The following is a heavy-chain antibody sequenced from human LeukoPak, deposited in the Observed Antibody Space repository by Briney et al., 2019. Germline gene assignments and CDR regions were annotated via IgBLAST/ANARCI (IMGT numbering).Heavy chain of an antibody. D-gene: IGHD3-10*01. Sequence: SETLSLTCAVCGGSFSGYYWSWIRQPPGKGLEWIGEINHSGSTNYNPSLKSRVTISVDTSKNQFSLKLSSVTAADTAVYYCATRGVKENYYYYGMDVWGQGTTVTVSS. CDR1: GGSFSGYY. J-gene: IGHJ6*02. CDR2: INHSGST. CDR3: ATRGVKENYYYYGMDV. V-gene: IGHV4-34*01.